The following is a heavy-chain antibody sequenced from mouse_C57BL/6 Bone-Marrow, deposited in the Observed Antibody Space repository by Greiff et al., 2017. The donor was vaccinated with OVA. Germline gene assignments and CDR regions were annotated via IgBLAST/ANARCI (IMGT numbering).Heavy chain of an antibody. CDR3: ARYYGNYEGDAMDY. CDR1: GYTFTSYG. CDR2: IYPRSGNT. J-gene: IGHJ4*01. D-gene: IGHD2-1*01. V-gene: IGHV1-81*01. Sequence: VQLKQSGAELARPGASVKLSCKASGYTFTSYGISWVKQRTGQGLEWIGEIYPRSGNTYYNEKFKGKATLTADKSSSTAYMELRSLTSEDSAVYFCARYYGNYEGDAMDYWGQGTSVTVSS.